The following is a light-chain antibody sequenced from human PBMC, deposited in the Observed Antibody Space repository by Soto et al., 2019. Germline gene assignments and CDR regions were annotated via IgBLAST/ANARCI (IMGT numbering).Light chain of an antibody. CDR3: QQYSSSRT. CDR1: QTVRNNY. J-gene: IGKJ1*01. CDR2: GGS. Sequence: ELVLTQSPGTLSFSPGERSTLSSRASQTVRNNYLAWYQQKPGQAPRLLIYGGSSRATGIPVRFSGSGSETDFTLTITRLEPEDFAVYYCQQYSSSRTFGQGTKVDNK. V-gene: IGKV3-20*01.